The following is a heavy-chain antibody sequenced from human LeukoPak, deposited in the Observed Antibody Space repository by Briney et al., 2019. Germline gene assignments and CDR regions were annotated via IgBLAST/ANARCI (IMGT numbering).Heavy chain of an antibody. D-gene: IGHD5-18*01. CDR3: ARVEWHTAMVTGEPDY. V-gene: IGHV1-18*01. J-gene: IGHJ4*02. Sequence: GASVKVSCKASGYTFTSYAMNWVRQAPGQGLEWMGWISAYNGNTKYAQTLQGRVTMTTDTSTSTAYMELRSLRSDDTSVYYCARVEWHTAMVTGEPDYWGQGTLVTVSS. CDR1: GYTFTSYA. CDR2: ISAYNGNT.